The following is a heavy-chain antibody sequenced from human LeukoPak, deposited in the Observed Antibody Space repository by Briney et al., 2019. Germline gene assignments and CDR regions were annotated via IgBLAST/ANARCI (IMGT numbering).Heavy chain of an antibody. Sequence: GGSLRLSCAASGFTFSSCWMSWVRQAPGKGLEWVANIKQDGSEKYYVDSVKGRFTISRDNAKNSLYLQMNSLRAEDTAVYCCARVLIVATIVYFDYWGQGTLVTVSS. CDR1: GFTFSSCW. V-gene: IGHV3-7*01. CDR2: IKQDGSEK. D-gene: IGHD5-12*01. J-gene: IGHJ4*02. CDR3: ARVLIVATIVYFDY.